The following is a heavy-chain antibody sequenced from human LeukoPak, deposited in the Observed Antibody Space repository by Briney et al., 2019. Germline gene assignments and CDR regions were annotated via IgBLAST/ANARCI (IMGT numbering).Heavy chain of an antibody. V-gene: IGHV3-66*02. D-gene: IGHD3-16*02. CDR1: GFTLSSNY. CDR3: ARDLYDYVWGSYRYGDY. CDR2: IYSGGST. J-gene: IGHJ4*02. Sequence: PGGSLRLSCAASGFTLSSNYMNWVRQAPGKGLEWVSVIYSGGSTYYSDSVKGRFTISRDNSRNTLYLQMNSLRAEDTAVYYCARDLYDYVWGSYRYGDYWGQGTLVTVSS.